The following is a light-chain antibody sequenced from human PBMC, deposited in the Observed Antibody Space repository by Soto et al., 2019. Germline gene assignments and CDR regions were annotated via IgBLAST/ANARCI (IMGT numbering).Light chain of an antibody. CDR1: QIISSY. V-gene: IGKV1-39*01. J-gene: IGKJ4*01. CDR2: AAS. Sequence: DIQMTQSPSSLSASVEDRVTITCRASQIISSYLNWYQQKPGKAPKLLIYAASSLQSGVPSRFSGSGSGTVFTLTISSLQPEDFATYYCQQCSSPPLTFGGGTKVDI. CDR3: QQCSSPPLT.